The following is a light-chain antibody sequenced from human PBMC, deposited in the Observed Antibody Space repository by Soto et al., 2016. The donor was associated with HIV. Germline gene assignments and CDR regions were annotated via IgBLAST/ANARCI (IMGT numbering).Light chain of an antibody. CDR1: NIGSKS. CDR2: DDA. V-gene: IGLV3-21*03. Sequence: SYVLTQPPSVSLAPGKTAEIPCGGNNIGSKSVHWYQQKPGQAPALVLFDDAERPSGIPERFSGSNSGHTATLTISRVEAGDEADYYCQVWDSSSDHWVFGGGAKADRP. J-gene: IGLJ3*02. CDR3: QVWDSSSDHWV.